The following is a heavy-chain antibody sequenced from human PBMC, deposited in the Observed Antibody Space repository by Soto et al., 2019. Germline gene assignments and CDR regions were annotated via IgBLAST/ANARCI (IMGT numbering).Heavy chain of an antibody. CDR1: GLNFSDCY. CDR3: ARDEAYCGGDCYSAIGLFDY. J-gene: IGHJ4*02. V-gene: IGHV3-11*01. Sequence: SHRVSCAASGLNFSDCYMRCICQTPGKGLDWVSYISSSGSTIYYADSVKGRFTISRDNAKNSLYLQMNSLRAEDTAVYYCARDEAYCGGDCYSAIGLFDYWGQGTLVTVS. CDR2: ISSSGSTI. D-gene: IGHD2-21*02.